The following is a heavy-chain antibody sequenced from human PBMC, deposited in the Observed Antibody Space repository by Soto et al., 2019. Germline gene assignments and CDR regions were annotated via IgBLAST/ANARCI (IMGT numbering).Heavy chain of an antibody. CDR3: AKDLNDPIPSESAEYFQH. Sequence: GGSLRLSCAASGFTFSSYDMSWVRQAPGKGLEWVSAISGSGGSTYYADSVKGRFTISRDNSKNPLYLQMNSLRAEDTAVYYCAKDLNDPIPSESAEYFQHWGQGTLVTVSS. V-gene: IGHV3-23*01. CDR1: GFTFSSYD. CDR2: ISGSGGST. J-gene: IGHJ1*01. D-gene: IGHD1-1*01.